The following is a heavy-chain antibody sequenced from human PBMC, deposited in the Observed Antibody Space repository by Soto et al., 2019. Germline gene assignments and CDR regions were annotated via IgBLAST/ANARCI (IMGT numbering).Heavy chain of an antibody. V-gene: IGHV3-15*01. J-gene: IGHJ3*02. CDR2: IKSKTDGGTT. Sequence: GGSLRLSCAASGFTFSNAWMSWVRQAPGKGLEWVGRIKSKTDGGTTDYAAPVKGRFTISRDDSKNTLYLQMNSLKTEDTAVYYCTTGPAAATHDAFDIWGQGTMVTVSS. CDR1: GFTFSNAW. D-gene: IGHD6-13*01. CDR3: TTGPAAATHDAFDI.